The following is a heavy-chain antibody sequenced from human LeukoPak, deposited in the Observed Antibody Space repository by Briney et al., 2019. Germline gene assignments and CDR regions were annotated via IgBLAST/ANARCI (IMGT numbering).Heavy chain of an antibody. J-gene: IGHJ5*02. CDR3: AKDRRSILVAP. D-gene: IGHD3-3*01. CDR2: IYSGGWT. CDR1: GFTVNSNY. Sequence: GGSLRLSCAASGFTVNSNYISWIRLTPGKGLEWVSVIYSGGWTYYADSVKGRFTISRDNSRSTLYLQMNSLRAEDTALYYCAKDRRSILVAPWGQGTLVTVSS. V-gene: IGHV3-53*01.